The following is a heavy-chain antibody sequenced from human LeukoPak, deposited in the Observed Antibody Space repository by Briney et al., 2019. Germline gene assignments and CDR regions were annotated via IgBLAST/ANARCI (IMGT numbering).Heavy chain of an antibody. CDR2: IIPIFGTA. CDR3: ASVYKHGMDV. CDR1: GGTFSSYA. J-gene: IGHJ6*02. Sequence: SVKVSCKASGGTFSSYAISWVRQAPGQGLEWMGGIIPIFGTANYAQKFQGRATLTRATSTGTVYMELSSLRSEDTAVYYCASVYKHGMDVWGQGTTVIVSS. D-gene: IGHD5-24*01. V-gene: IGHV1-69*05.